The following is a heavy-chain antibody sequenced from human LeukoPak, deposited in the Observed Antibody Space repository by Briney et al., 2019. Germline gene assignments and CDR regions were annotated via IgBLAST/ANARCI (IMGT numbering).Heavy chain of an antibody. V-gene: IGHV3-30*18. CDR2: ISYDGSNK. J-gene: IGHJ4*02. Sequence: GGSLRLSCAASGFTFSDYYMSWIRQAPGKGLEWVAVISYDGSNKYYADSVKGRFTISRDNSKNTLYLQMNSLRAEDTAVYYCAKDSYSSGWYDYWGQGTLVTVSS. CDR3: AKDSYSSGWYDY. CDR1: GFTFSDYY. D-gene: IGHD6-19*01.